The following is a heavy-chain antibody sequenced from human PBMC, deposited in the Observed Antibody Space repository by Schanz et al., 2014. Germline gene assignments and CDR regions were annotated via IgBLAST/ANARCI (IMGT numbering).Heavy chain of an antibody. Sequence: EVQLVQSGGGLVQPGGSLRLSCAASGFTFSSHWMHWVRQDPGKGLVWVARINSVGSNTDYADSVTGRFTISRDNAKNTLYLQKNTLRAEDTAVYFCAKKVPAYNPFDSWGQGTLVTVSS. CDR1: GFTFSSHW. D-gene: IGHD1-1*01. CDR2: INSVGSNT. V-gene: IGHV3-74*01. J-gene: IGHJ4*02. CDR3: AKKVPAYNPFDS.